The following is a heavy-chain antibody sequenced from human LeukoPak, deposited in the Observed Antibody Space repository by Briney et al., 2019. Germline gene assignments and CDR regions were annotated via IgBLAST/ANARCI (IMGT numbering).Heavy chain of an antibody. Sequence: SETLSLTCTVSGGSVSSSNFYWAWIRQPPGKGLEWVASIYYTGNTFYNPSLKSRGTLSLDTSKNQFSLKLTSVTAADTAVYYCAREVVVPAAIREGYYYYMDVWGKGTTVTVSS. CDR2: IYYTGNT. CDR1: GGSVSSSNFY. J-gene: IGHJ6*03. V-gene: IGHV4-39*07. CDR3: AREVVVPAAIREGYYYYMDV. D-gene: IGHD2-2*02.